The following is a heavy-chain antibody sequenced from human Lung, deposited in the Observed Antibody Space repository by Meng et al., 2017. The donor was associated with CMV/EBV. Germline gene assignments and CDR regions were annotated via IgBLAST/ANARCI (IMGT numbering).Heavy chain of an antibody. CDR1: GGSISNYY. CDR2: IYYTGST. V-gene: IGHV4-59*01. Sequence: SXTLSLTCTVSGGSISNYYWSWIRQPPGKGLEWIGYIYYTGSTNYNPSLKSRVTISLDTPKKQFSLKLSSVTAADTAVYYCARVVKDIVVVPAAIWFDPWGQGTLVTVSS. J-gene: IGHJ5*02. CDR3: ARVVKDIVVVPAAIWFDP. D-gene: IGHD2-2*01.